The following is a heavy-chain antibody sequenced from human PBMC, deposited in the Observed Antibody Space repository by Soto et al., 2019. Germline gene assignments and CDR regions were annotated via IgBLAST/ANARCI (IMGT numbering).Heavy chain of an antibody. CDR3: SGCSGGACHQNYGMDV. Sequence: EVHLVESGGGLVKPGGSLRLSCAVSECAFSSCTMNWVRQAPGKGLEWVSSISPSTSHIYYADSVKGRFTISRDNAKNSLFLQMNSLRAEDTAVYYCSGCSGGACHQNYGMDVWGQGTAVTVSS. CDR1: ECAFSSCT. CDR2: ISPSTSHI. J-gene: IGHJ6*02. D-gene: IGHD2-15*01. V-gene: IGHV3-21*01.